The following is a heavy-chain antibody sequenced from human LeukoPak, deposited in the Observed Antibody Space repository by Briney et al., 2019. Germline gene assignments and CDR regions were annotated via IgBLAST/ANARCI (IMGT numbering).Heavy chain of an antibody. V-gene: IGHV4-61*02. J-gene: IGHJ4*02. Sequence: SETLSLTCTVSGGSISSGSYYWSWIRQPAGTGLEWIGRIYTSGSTNYNPSLKSRVTISVDTSKNQFSLKLSSVTAADTAVYYCAREVVTATPWYFDYWGQGTLVTVSS. D-gene: IGHD2-21*02. CDR3: AREVVTATPWYFDY. CDR1: GGSISSGSYY. CDR2: IYTSGST.